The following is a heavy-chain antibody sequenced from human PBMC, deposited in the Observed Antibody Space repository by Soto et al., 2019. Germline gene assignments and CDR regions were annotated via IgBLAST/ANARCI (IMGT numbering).Heavy chain of an antibody. Sequence: QVQLQQWGAGLLKPSETLSLTCAVYGGSFSGYYCSWIRQPPGKGLEWIGEIHHSGSTNYNPSLTSRVTTSVELTMNQCAPELSFVSAADTVVYYCARVGEQQFLTYFDCSGKGTLVTVSS. V-gene: IGHV4-34*01. CDR3: ARVGEQQFLTYFDC. D-gene: IGHD6-13*01. CDR2: IHHSGST. J-gene: IGHJ4*02. CDR1: GGSFSGYY.